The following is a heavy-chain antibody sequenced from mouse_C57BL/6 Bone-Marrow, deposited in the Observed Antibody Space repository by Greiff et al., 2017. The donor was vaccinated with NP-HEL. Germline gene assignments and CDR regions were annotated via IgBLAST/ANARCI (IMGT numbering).Heavy chain of an antibody. CDR1: GFNIKDYY. V-gene: IGHV14-2*01. CDR3: ASYGSSYHWYFDV. D-gene: IGHD1-1*01. CDR2: IDPEDGET. Sequence: VQLKESGAELVKPGASVKLSCTASGFNIKDYYMHWVKQRPEQGLEWIGRIDPEDGETKYAPKFQGKATITADTSSNTAYLQLSSLTSEDTAVYYCASYGSSYHWYFDVWGTGTTVTVSS. J-gene: IGHJ1*03.